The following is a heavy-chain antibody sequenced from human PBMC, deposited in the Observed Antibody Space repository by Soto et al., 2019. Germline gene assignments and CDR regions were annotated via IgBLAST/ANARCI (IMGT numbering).Heavy chain of an antibody. V-gene: IGHV3-23*01. D-gene: IGHD3-3*02. J-gene: IGHJ4*01. CDR1: GFTFTNYA. Sequence: EVQLLESGGGLVQPGGSLRLSCAASGFTFTNYAMSWVRQAPGKGLEWVSAISGPGATTYYADSVKGRFTISRDNSKNTVFLQMNSLRADDTALYYCAKSVGHFRSGYPSDYWGQGTLVTVSS. CDR2: ISGPGATT. CDR3: AKSVGHFRSGYPSDY.